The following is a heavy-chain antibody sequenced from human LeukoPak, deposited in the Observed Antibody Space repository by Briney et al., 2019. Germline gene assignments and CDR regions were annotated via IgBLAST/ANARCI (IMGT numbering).Heavy chain of an antibody. J-gene: IGHJ6*04. D-gene: IGHD3-10*01. CDR1: GFTFSSYG. V-gene: IGHV3-33*01. CDR3: ARFYGSGSYYPTYGMDV. Sequence: GGSLGLSCAASGFTFSSYGMHWVRQAPGKGLEWVAVIWYDGSNKYYADSVKGRFTISRDNSKNTLYLQMNSLRAEDTAVYYCARFYGSGSYYPTYGMDVWGKGTTVTVSS. CDR2: IWYDGSNK.